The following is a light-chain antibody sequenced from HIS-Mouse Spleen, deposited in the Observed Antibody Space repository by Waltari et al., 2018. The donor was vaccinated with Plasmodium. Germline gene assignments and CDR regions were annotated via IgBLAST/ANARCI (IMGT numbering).Light chain of an antibody. CDR3: QQYNTWSFS. V-gene: IGKV3-15*01. CDR2: GAS. J-gene: IGKJ3*01. Sequence: EIVMTQSPATLSVSPGERATLSCRASQSVSSNLAWYQQKPGQAPRLLIYGASTRATAITARFSRSGSGIEFTLTIINLQSEYFAVYYFQQYNTWSFSFCPGTIVDI. CDR1: QSVSSN.